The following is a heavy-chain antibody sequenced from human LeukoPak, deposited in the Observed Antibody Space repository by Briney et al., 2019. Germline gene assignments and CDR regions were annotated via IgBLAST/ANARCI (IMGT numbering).Heavy chain of an antibody. J-gene: IGHJ4*02. CDR2: TVGGRPDT. CDR3: TKAPLSSCTGAFCYPFVS. CDR1: GFTFSNYA. D-gene: IGHD2-8*02. Sequence: PAGGSLRLSCGASGFTFSNYAMSWVSQSPGKGLEWVASTVGGRPDTYHADSVKGRFTASRDNSRNTLYLQMNSLIVEDTAVSYGTKAPLSSCTGAFCYPFVSWGQGTLVTVSS. V-gene: IGHV3-23*01.